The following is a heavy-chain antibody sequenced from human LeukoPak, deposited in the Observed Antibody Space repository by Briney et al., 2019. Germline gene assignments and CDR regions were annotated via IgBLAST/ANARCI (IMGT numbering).Heavy chain of an antibody. D-gene: IGHD3-3*01. CDR3: ARDFWH. Sequence: GGSLRLSCAASGFTFSDYWMHWVRQASGKGLVGVSRINSDGRITSYADSVKGRFAISRDNSLQMNSLRPDDTAVYYCARDFWHWGQGTLVTVSS. CDR2: INSDGRIT. J-gene: IGHJ4*02. CDR1: GFTFSDYW. V-gene: IGHV3-74*01.